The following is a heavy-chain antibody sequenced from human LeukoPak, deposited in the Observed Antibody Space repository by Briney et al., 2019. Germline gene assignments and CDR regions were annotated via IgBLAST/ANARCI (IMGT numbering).Heavy chain of an antibody. J-gene: IGHJ5*01. D-gene: IGHD2-15*01. CDR1: GFTVCNAW. CDR2: IKQDGSEK. V-gene: IGHV3-7*04. Sequence: GGSLRLSCAASGFTVCNAWMSWVRQAPGKGLEWVANIKQDGSEKYFVDSVKGRFTISRDNAKNTLYLQMNSLRAEDTAVYYCSRDQVAGPGVDSWGQGTLVTVSS. CDR3: SRDQVAGPGVDS.